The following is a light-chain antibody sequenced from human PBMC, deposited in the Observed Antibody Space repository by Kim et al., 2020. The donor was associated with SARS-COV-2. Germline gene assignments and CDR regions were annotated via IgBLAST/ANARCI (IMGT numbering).Light chain of an antibody. CDR2: HSS. CDR1: QDIRNS. Sequence: QMTQSPSSLSASVGDTVTITCQASQDIRNSLNWYQQKPGEAPKLLLYHSSNLQTGVPSRFSGSGSGTDFAFTISNVQPEDFATYSCQQCDIVPYSFGQGTKLEIK. CDR3: QQCDIVPYS. J-gene: IGKJ2*03. V-gene: IGKV1-33*01.